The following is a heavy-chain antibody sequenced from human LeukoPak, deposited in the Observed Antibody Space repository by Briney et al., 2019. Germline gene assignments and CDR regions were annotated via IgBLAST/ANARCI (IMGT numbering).Heavy chain of an antibody. Sequence: SETLSLTCSVSGGSIYGYYWSWIRQPPGKGLEWIGYIYYTGNTIYNPSLRSRVTMSVDTSNNQFSLKIYSVTAADTAVYYCAKYIRDSGTYYLDYWGQGILVTVSS. CDR1: GGSIYGYY. CDR2: IYYTGNT. D-gene: IGHD3-16*01. V-gene: IGHV4-59*01. J-gene: IGHJ4*02. CDR3: AKYIRDSGTYYLDY.